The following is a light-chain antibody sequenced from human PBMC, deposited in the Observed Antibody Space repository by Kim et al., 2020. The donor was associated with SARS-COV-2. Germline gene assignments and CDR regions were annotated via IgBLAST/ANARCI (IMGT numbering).Light chain of an antibody. CDR1: QGISTG. Sequence: ALVGGRVTSTCRASQGISTGLAWYRLRPGKAPELLIYAASDLQGGVPSRFIGGGSGTHFTLTINSLQPEDFATYYCQQSYSLPLTFGPGTKVDIK. CDR3: QQSYSLPLT. V-gene: IGKV1-12*01. J-gene: IGKJ3*01. CDR2: AAS.